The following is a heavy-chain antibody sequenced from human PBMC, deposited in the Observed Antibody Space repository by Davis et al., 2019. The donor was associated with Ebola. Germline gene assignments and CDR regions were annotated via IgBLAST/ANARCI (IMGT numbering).Heavy chain of an antibody. V-gene: IGHV3-21*01. CDR3: VRDWDGSGSFDY. Sequence: GGSLRLSCIASGFTFSSYTMNWVRQAPGKGLEWVSSVSTRSSYIHYADSVKGRFTISRDNANSSLYLQMNSLRAEDTAVYYCVRDWDGSGSFDYWGQGTLVTVSS. J-gene: IGHJ4*02. CDR1: GFTFSSYT. CDR2: VSTRSSYI. D-gene: IGHD1-26*01.